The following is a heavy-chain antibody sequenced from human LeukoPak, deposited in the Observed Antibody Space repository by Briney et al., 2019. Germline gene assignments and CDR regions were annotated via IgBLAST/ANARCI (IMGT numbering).Heavy chain of an antibody. Sequence: PSETLSLTCAVYGGSFSGFYWSWIRQPPGKGLEWIGEINHSGSTNYNPSLKSRVTISVDTSKNQFSLKLSSVTAADTAVYYCARGTGPYYYYYYYMDVWGKGTTVTVSS. J-gene: IGHJ6*03. D-gene: IGHD4-17*01. CDR2: INHSGST. CDR3: ARGTGPYYYYYYYMDV. CDR1: GGSFSGFY. V-gene: IGHV4-34*01.